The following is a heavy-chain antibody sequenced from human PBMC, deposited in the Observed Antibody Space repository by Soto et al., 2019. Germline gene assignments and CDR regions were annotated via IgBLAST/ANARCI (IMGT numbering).Heavy chain of an antibody. CDR2: INPNSGGT. V-gene: IGHV1-2*02. CDR3: ARRGGAKSIEYYYYGMDV. Sequence: VKVSCKASGYTFTGYYMHWVRQAPGQGLEWMGWINPNSGGTNYAQKFQGRVTMTRDTSISTAYMELSRLRSDDTAVYYCARRGGAKSIEYYYYGMDVWGQGTTVTVSS. J-gene: IGHJ6*02. CDR1: GYTFTGYY. D-gene: IGHD2-21*01.